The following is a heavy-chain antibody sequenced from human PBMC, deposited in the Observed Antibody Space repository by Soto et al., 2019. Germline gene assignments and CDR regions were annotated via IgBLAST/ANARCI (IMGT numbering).Heavy chain of an antibody. V-gene: IGHV3-7*01. Sequence: EVQLVESGGGLVQPGGSLRLSCAASGFTFSSYWKTWVRQATGKELEWVANIKQDGSAKYYVDSVKGRFTISRDNAKNSLYLQMNSLRAEDTAVYYSASCLKTSGWYVLLEGSFDYWGQGTLVTVSS. D-gene: IGHD6-19*01. CDR3: ASCLKTSGWYVLLEGSFDY. J-gene: IGHJ4*02. CDR2: IKQDGSAK. CDR1: GFTFSSYW.